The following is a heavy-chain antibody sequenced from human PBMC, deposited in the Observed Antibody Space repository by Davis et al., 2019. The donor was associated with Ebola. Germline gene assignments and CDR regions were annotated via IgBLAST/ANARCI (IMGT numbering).Heavy chain of an antibody. Sequence: GGSLRLSCAASGFTFSSYWMSWVRQAPGKGLEWVANIKQDGSEKYYVDSVKGRFTISRDNAKNSLYLQMNSLRAEDTAVYYWARDVLDTAMVAYGMDVWGQGTTVTVSS. CDR3: ARDVLDTAMVAYGMDV. V-gene: IGHV3-7*03. J-gene: IGHJ6*02. CDR2: IKQDGSEK. CDR1: GFTFSSYW. D-gene: IGHD5-18*01.